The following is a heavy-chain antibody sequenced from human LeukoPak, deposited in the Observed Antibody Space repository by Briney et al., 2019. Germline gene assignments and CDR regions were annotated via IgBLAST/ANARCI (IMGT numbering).Heavy chain of an antibody. V-gene: IGHV3-9*01. Sequence: PGGSLRLSCAASGFTFDDYAMHWVRQAPGKGLEWVSGISWNSGSIGYADSVKGRFTISRDNAKNSLYLQMNSLRAEDTALYYCAKGPVSGMDYWGQGTLVTVSS. CDR1: GFTFDDYA. J-gene: IGHJ4*02. CDR3: AKGPVSGMDY. CDR2: ISWNSGSI. D-gene: IGHD3-10*01.